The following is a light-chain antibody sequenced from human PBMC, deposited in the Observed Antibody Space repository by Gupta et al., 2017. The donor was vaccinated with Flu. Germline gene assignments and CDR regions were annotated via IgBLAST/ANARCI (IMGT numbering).Light chain of an antibody. CDR2: GAS. CDR1: QSISTN. CDR3: QQYYNWPRT. J-gene: IGKJ1*01. Sequence: EIVMTQSPGTLSVPPGERATLSCRASQSISTNLAWYQQRPGQAPRLLMYGASTRATGTPARFSGSGSGTEFTLTISSLQSEDFAVYYCQQYYNWPRTFGQGTKVEVK. V-gene: IGKV3-15*01.